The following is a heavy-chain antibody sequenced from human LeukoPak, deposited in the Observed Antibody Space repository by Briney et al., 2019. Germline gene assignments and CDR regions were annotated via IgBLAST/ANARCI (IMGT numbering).Heavy chain of an antibody. CDR2: IYYSGST. CDR3: ARANNEQWLVRDYYYGMDV. CDR1: GGSISSYY. J-gene: IGHJ6*02. Sequence: SETLSLTCTVSGGSISSYYWSWIRQPPGKGLEWIGYIYYSGSTNYNPSLKSRVTISVDTSKNQFSLKLSSVTAADTAVYYCARANNEQWLVRDYYYGMDVWGQGTTVTVSS. V-gene: IGHV4-59*01. D-gene: IGHD6-19*01.